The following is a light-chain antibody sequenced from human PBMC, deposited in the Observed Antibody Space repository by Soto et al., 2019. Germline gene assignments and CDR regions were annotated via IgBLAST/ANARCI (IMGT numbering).Light chain of an antibody. CDR3: QQYNNLPPPRT. Sequence: EIVMTQSPATLSVSPGERATLSCRASQSVSSNLAWYQQKPGQAPRLLIYGASTRATGSPARFSGSGSGTEFTLTISSLQSEDFAVYYCQQYNNLPPPRTFGGGTKVEIK. CDR1: QSVSSN. CDR2: GAS. V-gene: IGKV3-15*01. J-gene: IGKJ4*01.